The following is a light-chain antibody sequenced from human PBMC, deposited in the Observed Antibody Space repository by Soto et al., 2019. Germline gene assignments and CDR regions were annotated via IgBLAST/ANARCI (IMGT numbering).Light chain of an antibody. CDR3: SSYAVIEIWV. Sequence: QSALTQPASVSGSPGQSITISCTGTSSDVGSYNFVSWYQQYPGKAPKLMIYEVSNRPSGVSNRFSGSKSGNTASLSISGLQAEDEADYYCSSYAVIEIWVFGGGTKLTVL. CDR1: SSDVGSYNF. J-gene: IGLJ3*02. V-gene: IGLV2-14*01. CDR2: EVS.